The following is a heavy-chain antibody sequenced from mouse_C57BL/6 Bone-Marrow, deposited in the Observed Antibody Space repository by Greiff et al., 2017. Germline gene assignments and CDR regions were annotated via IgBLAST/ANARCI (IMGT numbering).Heavy chain of an antibody. V-gene: IGHV1-18*01. CDR3: AREGYSNYVDYYAMDY. CDR2: INPNNGGT. Sequence: VQPQQSGPELVKPGASVKIPCKASGYTFTDYNMDWVKQSHGKSLEWIGDINPNNGGTIYNQKFKGKATLTVDKSSSTAYMELRSLTSEDTAVYYCAREGYSNYVDYYAMDYWGQGTSVTVSS. D-gene: IGHD2-5*01. J-gene: IGHJ4*01. CDR1: GYTFTDYN.